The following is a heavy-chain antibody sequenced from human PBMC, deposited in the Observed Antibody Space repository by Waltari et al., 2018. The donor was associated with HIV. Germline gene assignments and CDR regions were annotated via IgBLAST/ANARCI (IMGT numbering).Heavy chain of an antibody. Sequence: EVQLVESGGVVVQPGGSLRLSCAASGFTFDDYAMHWVRQAPGKGLEWVSLISWDGGSTYYADSVKGRFTISRDNSKNSLYLQMNSLRAEDTALYCCAKDIWGDSGIAAAGLDYWGQGTLVTVSS. CDR1: GFTFDDYA. CDR2: ISWDGGST. D-gene: IGHD6-13*01. CDR3: AKDIWGDSGIAAAGLDY. V-gene: IGHV3-43D*03. J-gene: IGHJ4*02.